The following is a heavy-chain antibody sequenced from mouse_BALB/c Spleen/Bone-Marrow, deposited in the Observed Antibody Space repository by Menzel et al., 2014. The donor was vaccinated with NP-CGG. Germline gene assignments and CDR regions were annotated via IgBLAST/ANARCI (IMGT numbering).Heavy chain of an antibody. D-gene: IGHD4-1*01. CDR3: ARSGLGPPFDY. J-gene: IGHJ2*01. Sequence: LVESGAELVKPGASVKLSCTASGFNIKDTYMHWVKQRPEQGLEWIGRIDPANGNTKYDPKFQGKATITADTSSNTAYLQLSSLTSENTAVYYCARSGLGPPFDYWGQGTTLTVSS. CDR1: GFNIKDTY. V-gene: IGHV14-3*02. CDR2: IDPANGNT.